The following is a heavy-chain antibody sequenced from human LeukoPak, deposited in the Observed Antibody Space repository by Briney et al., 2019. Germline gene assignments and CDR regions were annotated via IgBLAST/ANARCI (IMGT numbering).Heavy chain of an antibody. Sequence: SQTLSLTCTVSGGSISSGSYYWSWIRQPAGKGLEWIGRIYTSGSTNYNPSLKSRVTISVDTSKNQFSLKLSSVTAADTAVYYCASSRITMVRGVTYWGQGTLVTVSS. CDR1: GGSISSGSYY. D-gene: IGHD3-10*01. CDR3: ASSRITMVRGVTY. V-gene: IGHV4-61*02. J-gene: IGHJ4*02. CDR2: IYTSGST.